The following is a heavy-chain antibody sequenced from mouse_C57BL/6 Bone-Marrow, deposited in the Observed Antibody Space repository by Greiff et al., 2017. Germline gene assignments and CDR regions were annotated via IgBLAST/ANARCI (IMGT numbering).Heavy chain of an antibody. J-gene: IGHJ3*01. Sequence: QVQLQQSGAELVKPGASVKISCKASGYAFSSYWMNWVKQRPGKGLEWIGQIYPGDGDTNYNGKFMGKATLTADKSSSTAYMQLSSLTSEDSAVYFCAREDYGNLFAYWGQGTLVTVSA. V-gene: IGHV1-80*01. D-gene: IGHD2-1*01. CDR1: GYAFSSYW. CDR2: IYPGDGDT. CDR3: AREDYGNLFAY.